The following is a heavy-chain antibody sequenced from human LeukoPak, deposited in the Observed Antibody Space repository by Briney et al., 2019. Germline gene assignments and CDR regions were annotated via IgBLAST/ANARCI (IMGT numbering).Heavy chain of an antibody. Sequence: PSETLSLTCTVSGGSISRYYWSWIRQPPGKGLEWMGYIYYSGSTTYNTSLKSRVTISGDTSKNQFSLKLSSVTAANTAVYYCARLMDYDYVWGSPDAFDIWGQGTMVTVSA. CDR1: GGSISRYY. CDR2: IYYSGST. V-gene: IGHV4-59*08. D-gene: IGHD3-16*01. CDR3: ARLMDYDYVWGSPDAFDI. J-gene: IGHJ3*02.